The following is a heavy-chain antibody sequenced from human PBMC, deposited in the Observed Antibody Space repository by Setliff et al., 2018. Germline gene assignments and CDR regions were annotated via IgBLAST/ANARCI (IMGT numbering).Heavy chain of an antibody. J-gene: IGHJ4*02. V-gene: IGHV4-39*07. CDR3: AREERYYNFWSGYFDY. Sequence: SETLSLTCTVSGGSISSSSYYWGWIRLPPGKGLEWIGSIYYSGSTYYNPSLKSRVTISVDTSKNQFSLKLSSVTAADTAVYYCAREERYYNFWSGYFDYWGQGTLVTVSS. D-gene: IGHD3-3*01. CDR1: GGSISSSSYY. CDR2: IYYSGST.